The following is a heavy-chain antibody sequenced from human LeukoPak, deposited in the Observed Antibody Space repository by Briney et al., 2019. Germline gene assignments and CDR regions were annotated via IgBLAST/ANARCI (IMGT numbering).Heavy chain of an antibody. CDR1: GGSITHYY. CDR2: SYYSGST. Sequence: SETLSLTCTVSGGSITHYYWTWIRQPPGKTLEWIGYSYYSGSTKYNPSLKSRVTISVDTSNNQFSLNLRSVTAADTAVYYCARFRGSIFGVVIPIDHWGQGNMVTVSS. J-gene: IGHJ4*02. D-gene: IGHD3-3*01. V-gene: IGHV4-59*01. CDR3: ARFRGSIFGVVIPIDH.